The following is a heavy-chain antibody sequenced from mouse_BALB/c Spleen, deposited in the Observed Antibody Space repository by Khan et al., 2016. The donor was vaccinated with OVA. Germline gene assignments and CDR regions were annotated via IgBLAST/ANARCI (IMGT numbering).Heavy chain of an antibody. J-gene: IGHJ3*01. CDR2: INTGGHYT. CDR1: GFTFSTYG. Sequence: EVELVESGGDLVKPGGSLKLSCAASGFTFSTYGMSWVRQTPDKRLEWVATINTGGHYTYYIDSVKGRFTISRDNARNTLYLQMSSLTSEDTAMYYCTRLAYYYNSEGFAYWGQGTLVTVSA. D-gene: IGHD1-1*02. V-gene: IGHV5-6*01. CDR3: TRLAYYYNSEGFAY.